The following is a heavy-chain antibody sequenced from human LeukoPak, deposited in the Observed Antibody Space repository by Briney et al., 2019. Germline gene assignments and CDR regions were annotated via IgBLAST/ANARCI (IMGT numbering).Heavy chain of an antibody. V-gene: IGHV3-23*01. CDR1: GFTFSSYA. J-gene: IGHJ6*03. CDR3: ARDRHQWRETDYYYYYMDV. D-gene: IGHD6-19*01. CDR2: ISGSGGST. Sequence: GGSLRLSCAASGFTFSSYAMSWVRQAPGKGLEWVSAISGSGGSTYYADSVKGRFTISRDNSKNTLYLQMNSLRAEDTAVYYCARDRHQWRETDYYYYYMDVWGKGTTVTISS.